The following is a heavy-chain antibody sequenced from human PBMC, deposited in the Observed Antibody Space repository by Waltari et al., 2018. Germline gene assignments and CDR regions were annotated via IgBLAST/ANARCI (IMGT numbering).Heavy chain of an antibody. Sequence: QVQLVQSGAEVKKPGASVKVSCKASGNTFTSHAIHWVRQAPGQRLEWMGWINTDNGNTKYSQKFQGRVTITRDTSASTAYMELSSLRSEDTAIYYCARGDLFFYWGQGTTVTVSS. CDR3: ARGDLFFY. CDR1: GNTFTSHA. CDR2: INTDNGNT. J-gene: IGHJ6*02. V-gene: IGHV1-3*04.